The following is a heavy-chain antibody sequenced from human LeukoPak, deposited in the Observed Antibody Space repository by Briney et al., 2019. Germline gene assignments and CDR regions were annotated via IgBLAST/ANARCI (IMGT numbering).Heavy chain of an antibody. D-gene: IGHD3-10*01. Sequence: GGSLRLSCADSGFTFSSYAMSWVRQAPGKGLEWVSAISGSGGSTYYADSVKGRFTISRDNPKNTLYLQMNSLRAEDTAVYYCALPPRVTMVRGADDAFDIWGQGTMVTVSS. CDR1: GFTFSSYA. CDR3: ALPPRVTMVRGADDAFDI. CDR2: ISGSGGST. V-gene: IGHV3-23*01. J-gene: IGHJ3*02.